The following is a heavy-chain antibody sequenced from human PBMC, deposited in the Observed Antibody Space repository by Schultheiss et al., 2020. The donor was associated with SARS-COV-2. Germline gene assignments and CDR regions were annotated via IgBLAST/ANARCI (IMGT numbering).Heavy chain of an antibody. D-gene: IGHD3-10*01. J-gene: IGHJ4*02. Sequence: GSLRLSCTVSGGAISSHYWSWIRQPPGKGLEWIGYLYYSGSSYSGSTDYNPSFKSRVTISVDTSKNQFSLKLNSVTAADTAVYYCARNKEFAVPIYFDNWGQGILVTVSS. CDR3: ARNKEFAVPIYFDN. CDR2: LYYSGSSYSGST. V-gene: IGHV4-59*11. CDR1: GGAISSHY.